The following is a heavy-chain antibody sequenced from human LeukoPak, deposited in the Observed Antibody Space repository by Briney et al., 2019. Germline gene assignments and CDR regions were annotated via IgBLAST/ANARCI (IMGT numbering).Heavy chain of an antibody. J-gene: IGHJ5*02. Sequence: ASVKVSCKASGYTFIDYYMHWVRQAPGQSLEWMGWINPNTGGTNYAQKFQGRVTMTRDTSISTAYMELSRLRSDDTAVYYCARDPHDYDFWSGYYRNWFDPWGQGTLVTVSS. CDR2: INPNTGGT. D-gene: IGHD3-3*01. V-gene: IGHV1-2*02. CDR1: GYTFIDYY. CDR3: ARDPHDYDFWSGYYRNWFDP.